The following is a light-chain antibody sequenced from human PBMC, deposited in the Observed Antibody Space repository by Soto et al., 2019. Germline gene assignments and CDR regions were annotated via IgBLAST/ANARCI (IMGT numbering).Light chain of an antibody. CDR1: ESIRTW. Sequence: DIQMTQSPSTLSASIGDRVTITCRASESIRTWLAWYQHKPGKAPELLIYAASTLQSGVPSRFSGSGSGTDFTLTISCLQSEDFATYYCQQYYSFPYTFGQGTRLEIK. V-gene: IGKV1-5*01. J-gene: IGKJ5*01. CDR2: AAS. CDR3: QQYYSFPYT.